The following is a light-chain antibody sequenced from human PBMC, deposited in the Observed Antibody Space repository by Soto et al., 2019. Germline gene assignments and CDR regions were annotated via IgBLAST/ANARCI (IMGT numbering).Light chain of an antibody. CDR3: QQYGSSPGT. CDR1: QSVSSNY. V-gene: IGKV3-20*01. CDR2: GAS. J-gene: IGKJ1*01. Sequence: EIELTQSPGTLSLSPGERATLSCRASQSVSSNYLAWYLQKPGQAPILLIYGASTRATGIPGRFSGSGSGTDFTLTISRLEPEDFAVYYCQQYGSSPGTFGQGTKVDIK.